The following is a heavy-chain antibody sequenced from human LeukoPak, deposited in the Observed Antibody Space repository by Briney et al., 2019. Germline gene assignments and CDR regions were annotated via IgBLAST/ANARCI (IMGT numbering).Heavy chain of an antibody. V-gene: IGHV1-2*02. Sequence: ASVKVSCKASGYTFTGYHMHWVRQAPGQGLECMGWINPNSGGTNYAQKFQGRVTMTRDTSISTAYMELSRLTSDDTAVYYCATDARRTYPEYYFDYWGQGTVVTVSS. CDR1: GYTFTGYH. CDR3: ATDARRTYPEYYFDY. CDR2: INPNSGGT. J-gene: IGHJ4*02.